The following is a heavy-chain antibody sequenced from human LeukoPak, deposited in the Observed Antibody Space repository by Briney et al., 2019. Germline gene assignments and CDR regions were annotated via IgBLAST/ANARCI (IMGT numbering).Heavy chain of an antibody. CDR3: ARRSWFGEFLG. CDR1: GGSISSSSYY. J-gene: IGHJ4*02. Sequence: SETLSLTCTVSGGSISSSSYYWGWIRQPLGKGLEWIGSIYYSGSTYYNPSLKSRVTISVDTSKNQFSLKLSSVTAADTAVYYCARRSWFGEFLGWGQGTLVTVSS. D-gene: IGHD3-10*01. CDR2: IYYSGST. V-gene: IGHV4-39*01.